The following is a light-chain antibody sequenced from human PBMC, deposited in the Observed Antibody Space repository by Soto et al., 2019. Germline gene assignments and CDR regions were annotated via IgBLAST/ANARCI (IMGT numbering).Light chain of an antibody. J-gene: IGKJ3*01. V-gene: IGKV3-11*01. CDR2: DAS. CDR3: QQRSNWPPGA. CDR1: QSVSSY. Sequence: EIVLTQSPATLSLSPGERATLSCMASQSVSSYLAWYQQKPGQAPRLLIYDASNRATGIPARFSGSGSGTDLTLNISSLEPEDFAVYYCQQRSNWPPGAFGPGTKVDIK.